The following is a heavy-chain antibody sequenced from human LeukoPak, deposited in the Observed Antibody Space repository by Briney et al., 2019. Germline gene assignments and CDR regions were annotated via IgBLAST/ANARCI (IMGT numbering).Heavy chain of an antibody. CDR1: GFTFSSYG. V-gene: IGHV3-23*01. Sequence: GGALRLSCAASGFTFSSYGMNWVRQTPGKGLEWVSHINWSGGSTYYADSVKDRFTISRDTSKNTMYLPMNSLRAADTAVYYCAKDLGYSYGAFDYWAQGTLVTVSS. CDR2: INWSGGST. CDR3: AKDLGYSYGAFDY. J-gene: IGHJ4*02. D-gene: IGHD5-18*01.